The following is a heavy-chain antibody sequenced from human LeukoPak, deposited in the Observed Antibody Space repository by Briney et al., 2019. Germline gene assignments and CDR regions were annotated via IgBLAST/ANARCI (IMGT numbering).Heavy chain of an antibody. CDR3: AKDFRIGYSAHFDY. J-gene: IGHJ4*02. Sequence: GGSLRLSCVGSGFTFRSHAMSWVRQAPEKGLEFVSGIYENGGTTYYADSVKGRFSISRDNSKNTLYLQMDSLRGEGTAVYYCAKDFRIGYSAHFDYWGQGALVTVSS. CDR1: GFTFRSHA. CDR2: IYENGGTT. D-gene: IGHD2-21*01. V-gene: IGHV3-23*01.